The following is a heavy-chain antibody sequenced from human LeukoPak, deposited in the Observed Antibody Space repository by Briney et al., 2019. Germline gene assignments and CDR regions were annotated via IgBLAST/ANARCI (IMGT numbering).Heavy chain of an antibody. J-gene: IGHJ5*02. V-gene: IGHV4-59*08. CDR3: ATRGS. Sequence: PSETLSLTCTVSGGSISSDYWQWIRQPPGKGLEWIGYIYNSGSNNYNPSLKSRVTISVDTSKNQFSLKLTSVTAADTAVYYCATRGSWGQGILVTVSS. D-gene: IGHD3-10*01. CDR2: IYNSGSN. CDR1: GGSISSDY.